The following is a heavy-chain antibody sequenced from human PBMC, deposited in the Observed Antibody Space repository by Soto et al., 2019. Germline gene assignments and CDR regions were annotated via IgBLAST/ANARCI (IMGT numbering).Heavy chain of an antibody. Sequence: EVQLLESGGGLVQPGGSLRLSCAASGFTFSSYAMSWVRQAPGKGLEWVSAISGTGGTTYYADSVKGRFSISRGNSRNTLHLQMNSLRAEDTAIYYCAKFFVETGGSSGWPWSFHFWGQGTLVTVFS. D-gene: IGHD6-25*01. J-gene: IGHJ4*02. V-gene: IGHV3-23*01. CDR1: GFTFSSYA. CDR2: ISGTGGTT. CDR3: AKFFVETGGSSGWPWSFHF.